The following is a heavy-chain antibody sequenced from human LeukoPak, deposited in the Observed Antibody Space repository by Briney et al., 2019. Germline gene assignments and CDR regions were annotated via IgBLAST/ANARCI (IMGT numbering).Heavy chain of an antibody. CDR2: IDPSDSYS. D-gene: IGHD3-22*01. Sequence: GESLKISCKGSGYSFTSYWISWVRQMPGKGLEWMGRIDPSDSYSNYSPSFQGHVAISADKSISTAYLQWSSLKAADTAMYYCARYDISAERDDYWGQGNLVTVYS. J-gene: IGHJ4*02. CDR3: ARYDISAERDDY. CDR1: GYSFTSYW. V-gene: IGHV5-10-1*01.